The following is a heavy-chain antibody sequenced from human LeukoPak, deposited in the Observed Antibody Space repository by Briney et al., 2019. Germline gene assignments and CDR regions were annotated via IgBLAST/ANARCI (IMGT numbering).Heavy chain of an antibody. D-gene: IGHD3-22*01. CDR1: GGTSNSHA. CDR3: ATTNDGGGYQWGDFFDF. Sequence: GSSVKVSCKASGGTSNSHAISWVRQAPGQGLEWMGRIIPNLGTTNRAQNFQDRGTLTADKATNTDYLELTSLTSDDTAVYYCATTNDGGGYQWGDFFDFWGQGTLVTVSS. CDR2: IIPNLGTT. V-gene: IGHV1-69*04. J-gene: IGHJ4*02.